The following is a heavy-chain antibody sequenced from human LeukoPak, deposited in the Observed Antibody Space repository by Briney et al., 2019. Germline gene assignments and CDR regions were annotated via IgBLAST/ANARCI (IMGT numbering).Heavy chain of an antibody. J-gene: IGHJ4*02. CDR1: GGSFSGYY. D-gene: IGHD4-17*01. V-gene: IGHV4-34*01. CDR3: ARVESGDDYGDYLISD. Sequence: SETLSLTCAVYGGSFSGYYWSWIRQPPGKGLEWIGEINHSGSTNYNPSLKSRVTISVDKSKNQFSLKLSSVTAADTAVYYCARVESGDDYGDYLISDWGQGTLVTVSS. CDR2: INHSGST.